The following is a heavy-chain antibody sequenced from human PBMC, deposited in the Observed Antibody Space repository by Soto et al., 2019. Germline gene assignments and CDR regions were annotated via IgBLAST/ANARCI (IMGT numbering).Heavy chain of an antibody. CDR3: ARSPYYYDSSGYYNFDY. CDR2: IIPIFGTA. J-gene: IGHJ4*02. Sequence: QVQLVQSGAEVKKPGSSVKVSCKASGGTFSSYAISWVRQAPGQGLEWMGGIIPIFGTANYAQKFQGRVTITADESTSTAYMELSSLRSEDTAVYYCARSPYYYDSSGYYNFDYWGQGTLVTVSS. CDR1: GGTFSSYA. V-gene: IGHV1-69*12. D-gene: IGHD3-22*01.